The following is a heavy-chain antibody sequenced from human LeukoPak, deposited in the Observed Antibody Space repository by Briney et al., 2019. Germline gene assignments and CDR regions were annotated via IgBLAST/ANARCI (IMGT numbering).Heavy chain of an antibody. Sequence: SETLSLTCAVYGGSFSGYYWSWIRQPPGKGLEWIGEINHSGSTNYNPSLKSRVTISVDTSKNQFSLKLSSVTAADTAVYYCARHGRAWFGELRWFDPWGQGTLVIVSS. V-gene: IGHV4-34*01. CDR3: ARHGRAWFGELRWFDP. J-gene: IGHJ5*02. CDR1: GGSFSGYY. D-gene: IGHD3-10*01. CDR2: INHSGST.